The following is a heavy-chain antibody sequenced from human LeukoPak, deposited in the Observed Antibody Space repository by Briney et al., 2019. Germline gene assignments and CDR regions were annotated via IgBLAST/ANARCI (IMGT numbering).Heavy chain of an antibody. CDR2: IYHSGST. J-gene: IGHJ3*02. CDR1: GGSLRSSRNY. V-gene: IGHV4-39*07. CDR3: AREGLAAAHAFDI. Sequence: PSETLSLTCSVSGGSLRSSRNYWGWIRQPPGKGLEWIASIYHSGSTYHNPSLKSRVTISVDTSKNQFSLKLSSVTAADTAVYYCAREGLAAAHAFDIWGQGTMVTVSS. D-gene: IGHD6-13*01.